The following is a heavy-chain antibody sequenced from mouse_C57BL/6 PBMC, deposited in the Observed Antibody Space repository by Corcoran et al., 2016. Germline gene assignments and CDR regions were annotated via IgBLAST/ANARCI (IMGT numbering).Heavy chain of an antibody. CDR3: ARLETFYDGYYYWYFDV. CDR1: GYTFTDYY. Sequence: EVQLQQSGPELVKPGASVKISCKASGYTFTDYYMNWVKQSHGKSLEWIGDINPNNGGTSYNQKFKGKATLTVDKSSSTAYMELRSLTSEDSAVYYCARLETFYDGYYYWYFDVWGTGTTVTVSS. CDR2: INPNNGGT. J-gene: IGHJ1*03. V-gene: IGHV1-26*01. D-gene: IGHD2-3*01.